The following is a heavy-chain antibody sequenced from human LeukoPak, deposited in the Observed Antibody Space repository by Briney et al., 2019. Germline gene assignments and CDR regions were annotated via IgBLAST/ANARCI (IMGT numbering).Heavy chain of an antibody. Sequence: GGSLRLSCAASGFTFSSYSMNWVRQAPGKGLEWVSSISSSSSYIYYADSVKGRFTISRDNAKNSLYLQMNSLRAEDTAVYYCAREAVSDPYLDAFDIWGQGTMVTVSS. CDR3: AREAVSDPYLDAFDI. CDR1: GFTFSSYS. J-gene: IGHJ3*02. V-gene: IGHV3-21*01. D-gene: IGHD5/OR15-5a*01. CDR2: ISSSSSYI.